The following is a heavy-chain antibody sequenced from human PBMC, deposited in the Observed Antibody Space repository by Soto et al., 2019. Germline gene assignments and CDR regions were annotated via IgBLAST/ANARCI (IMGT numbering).Heavy chain of an antibody. Sequence: PSETLSLTCTVSGGSISSSSYYWGWIRQPPGKGLEWIGSIYYSGSTYYNPSLKSRVTISVDTSKNQFSLKLSSVTAADTAVYYCAREPTHDYGDYVYWGQGTLVTFSS. V-gene: IGHV4-39*07. CDR2: IYYSGST. D-gene: IGHD4-17*01. CDR1: GGSISSSSYY. J-gene: IGHJ4*02. CDR3: AREPTHDYGDYVY.